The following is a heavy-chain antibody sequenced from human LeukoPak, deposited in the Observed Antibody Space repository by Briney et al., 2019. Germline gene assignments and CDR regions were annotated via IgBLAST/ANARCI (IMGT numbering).Heavy chain of an antibody. CDR1: GDSISSSTYY. J-gene: IGHJ4*02. Sequence: SETLSLTCTVSGDSISSSTYYWGWIRQPPGKGLEWIGSIYYSGHTYYNPSLKSRVTISLDTSKTQFSLNLISVTAADTAVYYCAKVSLGVVVPAATGHKVDYWGQGTLVTVSS. CDR3: AKVSLGVVVPAATGHKVDY. D-gene: IGHD2-2*01. V-gene: IGHV4-39*01. CDR2: IYYSGHT.